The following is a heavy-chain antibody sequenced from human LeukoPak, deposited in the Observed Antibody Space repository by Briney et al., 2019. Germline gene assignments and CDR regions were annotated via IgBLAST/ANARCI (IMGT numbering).Heavy chain of an antibody. J-gene: IGHJ6*03. CDR3: ARVPRSYYYYYYMDV. V-gene: IGHV4-59*01. CDR2: IYYSGST. CDR1: GVSISSYY. Sequence: SETLSLTCTVSGVSISSYYWSWIRQPGGKGLERGGYIYYSGSTNYNPSLKSRVTMSADTSKNQFSLKLSSVTAADTAVYYCARVPRSYYYYYYMDVWGKGTTVTVSS.